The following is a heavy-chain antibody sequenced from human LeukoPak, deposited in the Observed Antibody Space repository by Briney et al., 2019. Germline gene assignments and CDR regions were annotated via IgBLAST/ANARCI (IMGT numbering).Heavy chain of an antibody. J-gene: IGHJ4*02. CDR2: ISYDGSNK. Sequence: PGRSLRLSSAASGFTFSSYGMHWVRQAPGKGLEWVAVISYDGSNKYYADSVKGRFTISRDNSKNTLYLQMNSLRAEDTAVYYCAKDMWWWDGIDYWGQGTLVTVSS. D-gene: IGHD2-21*01. CDR1: GFTFSSYG. CDR3: AKDMWWWDGIDY. V-gene: IGHV3-30*18.